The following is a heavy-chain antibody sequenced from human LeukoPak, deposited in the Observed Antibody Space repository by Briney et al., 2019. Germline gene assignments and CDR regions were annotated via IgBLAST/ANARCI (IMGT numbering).Heavy chain of an antibody. D-gene: IGHD4-17*01. CDR1: GFTFSNYG. CDR3: ATQLDSYGDSASYFHH. J-gene: IGHJ1*01. Sequence: GGSLRLSCAASGFTFSNYGMSWVRQAPGEGLEWVSAISGSGDTTYYADSVKGRFTFSRDNSNNMLHLQMNSLRADDTAIYYCATQLDSYGDSASYFHHWGQGTLVTVSS. V-gene: IGHV3-23*01. CDR2: ISGSGDTT.